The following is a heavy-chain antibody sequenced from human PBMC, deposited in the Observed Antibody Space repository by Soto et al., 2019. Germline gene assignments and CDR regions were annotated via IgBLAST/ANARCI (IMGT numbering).Heavy chain of an antibody. CDR3: ARVVSQLLWFGELKDY. J-gene: IGHJ4*02. CDR1: GYTFTSYA. V-gene: IGHV1-3*01. Sequence: ASVKVSCKASGYTFTSYAMHWVRQAPGQRLEWMGWINAGNGHTKYSQTFQGRVTMTTDTSASTAYMELRSLRSDDTAVYYCARVVSQLLWFGELKDYWGQGTLVTVSS. D-gene: IGHD3-10*01. CDR2: INAGNGHT.